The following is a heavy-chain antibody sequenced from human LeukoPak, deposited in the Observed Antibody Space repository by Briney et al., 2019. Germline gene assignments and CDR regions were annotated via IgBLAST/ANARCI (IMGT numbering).Heavy chain of an antibody. CDR1: GDFISNGGYY. Sequence: SETLSLICSVAGDFISNGGYYWSWIRQHPGKGLEWIGFIFYSGGTYYNPSLRSRLNISLDTSLNQFSLELRSVTAADTAVYYCARERGDFGVSFDYWGQGILVTVSS. CDR2: IFYSGGT. V-gene: IGHV4-31*03. J-gene: IGHJ4*02. D-gene: IGHD2-21*02. CDR3: ARERGDFGVSFDY.